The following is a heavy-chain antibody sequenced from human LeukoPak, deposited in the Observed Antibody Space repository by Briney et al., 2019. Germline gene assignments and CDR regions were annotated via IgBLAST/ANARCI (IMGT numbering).Heavy chain of an antibody. D-gene: IGHD4-17*01. V-gene: IGHV4-30-4*07. J-gene: IGHJ5*02. CDR1: GDSISSGGYS. CDR2: IHDSGST. Sequence: PSETLSLTCAVSGDSISSGGYSWSWIRQTPGKGLEWIAYIHDSGSTYNNPSLKSRLSISIDTSKNQFSLNLMSVTAADTAVYYCTRDTGTTGEVKFDPWGQGTLVTVSS. CDR3: TRDTGTTGEVKFDP.